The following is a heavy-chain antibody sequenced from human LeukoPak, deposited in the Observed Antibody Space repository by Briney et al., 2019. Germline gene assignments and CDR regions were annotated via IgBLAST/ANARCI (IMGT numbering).Heavy chain of an antibody. Sequence: PGRSLRLSCAASGFTFSSYGMHWVRQAPGKGLEWVSSISSSSSYIYYADSVKGRFTISRDNAKNSLYLQMNSLRAEDTAVYYCARDHYDSSGYYCLDYWGQGTLVTVSS. J-gene: IGHJ4*02. D-gene: IGHD3-22*01. CDR2: ISSSSSYI. V-gene: IGHV3-21*01. CDR3: ARDHYDSSGYYCLDY. CDR1: GFTFSSYG.